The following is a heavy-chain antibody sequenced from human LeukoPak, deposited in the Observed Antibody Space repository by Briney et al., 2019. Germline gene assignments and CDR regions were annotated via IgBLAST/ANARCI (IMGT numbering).Heavy chain of an antibody. J-gene: IGHJ4*02. Sequence: GGSLRLSCAASGFTFSSYSMNWVRQAPGKGLEWVSSISSSSSYIYYADSVKGRFTISRDNAKSSLYLQMNSLRAEDTAVYYCARDPTRLGIGPFFDYWGQGTLVTVSS. CDR3: ARDPTRLGIGPFFDY. V-gene: IGHV3-21*01. CDR1: GFTFSSYS. D-gene: IGHD7-27*01. CDR2: ISSSSSYI.